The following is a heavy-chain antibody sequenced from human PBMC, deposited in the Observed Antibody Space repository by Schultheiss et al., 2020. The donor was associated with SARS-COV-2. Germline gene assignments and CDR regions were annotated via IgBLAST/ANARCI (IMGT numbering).Heavy chain of an antibody. D-gene: IGHD3-16*01. CDR3: ATTDYADFDY. J-gene: IGHJ4*02. V-gene: IGHV3-7*01. CDR2: IRQDGTEK. Sequence: GGSLRLSCTASGFTFTSHWMNWVRQAPGKGLEWVANIRQDGTEKNYVDSVKGRFTISRDNAKNSLYLQMNSLRAEDTAVYYCATTDYADFDYWGQGTLVTVSS. CDR1: GFTFTSHW.